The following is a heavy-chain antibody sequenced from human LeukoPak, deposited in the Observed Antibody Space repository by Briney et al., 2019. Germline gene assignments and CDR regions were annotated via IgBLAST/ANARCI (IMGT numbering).Heavy chain of an antibody. Sequence: GGSLRLSCAASGFTFSDYAMSWVRQAPGKGLEWVSAISSGGDTYYAESVKGRFTISRDNSKNTLSLQMSSLRAEDTAVYYCTKRGCGSTTCYSNCWGQGTLVTVAS. V-gene: IGHV3-23*01. CDR1: GFTFSDYA. D-gene: IGHD2-2*01. CDR2: ISSGGDT. J-gene: IGHJ4*02. CDR3: TKRGCGSTTCYSNC.